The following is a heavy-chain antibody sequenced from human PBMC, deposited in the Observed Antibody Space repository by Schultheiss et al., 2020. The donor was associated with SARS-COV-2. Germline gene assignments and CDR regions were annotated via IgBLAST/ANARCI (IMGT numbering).Heavy chain of an antibody. Sequence: SGPTLVKPTQTLSLTCTVSGGSIGSGGYYWSWIRQHPGKGLEWIGYIYYSGSTYYNPSLKSRVTISVDTSKNQFSLKLSPVTAADTAVYYCARCIGYSYAGAYKWFDPWGQGTLVTVSS. CDR2: IYYSGST. V-gene: IGHV4-31*03. CDR3: ARCIGYSYAGAYKWFDP. J-gene: IGHJ5*02. D-gene: IGHD5-18*01. CDR1: GGSIGSGGYY.